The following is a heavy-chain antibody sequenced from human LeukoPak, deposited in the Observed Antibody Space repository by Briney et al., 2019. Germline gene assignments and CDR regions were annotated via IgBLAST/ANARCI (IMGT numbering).Heavy chain of an antibody. CDR3: AAPRSGSGFILDY. J-gene: IGHJ4*02. Sequence: PGGSLRLSCVVSGITFRSYAMSWVRQAPGKGLEWVSAISGSGGTTYYADSVKGRFTISRDNSKNTLYLQMNSLRAEDTAVYYCAAPRSGSGFILDYWGQGTLVTVSS. D-gene: IGHD6-19*01. CDR1: GITFRSYA. CDR2: ISGSGGTT. V-gene: IGHV3-23*01.